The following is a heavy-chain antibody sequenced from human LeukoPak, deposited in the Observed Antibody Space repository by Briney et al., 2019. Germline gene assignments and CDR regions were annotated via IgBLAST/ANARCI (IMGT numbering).Heavy chain of an antibody. CDR3: STEGLAYCDGDCYS. D-gene: IGHD2-21*02. CDR2: IKSKPDGGTT. J-gene: IGHJ5*02. CDR1: GFTFSNAW. Sequence: GGSLRLSCAASGFTFSNAWMSWVRQASGKGLEWVGHIKSKPDGGTTDYAAPVKGRFTISRDDSKNTLYLQMNTLKTEDTAVYYCSTEGLAYCDGDCYSWGQGTLVTVSS. V-gene: IGHV3-15*01.